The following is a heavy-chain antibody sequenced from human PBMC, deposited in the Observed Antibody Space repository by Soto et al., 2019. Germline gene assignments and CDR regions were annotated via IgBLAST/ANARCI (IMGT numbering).Heavy chain of an antibody. CDR3: AKVRYSSPMGYYYGMDV. CDR1: RVAFSKFI. D-gene: IGHD6-19*01. V-gene: IGHV1-69*13. J-gene: IGHJ6*02. CDR2: IIPIFGTA. Sequence: SVKVSFKASRVAFSKFIVTWVRQAPGLGLEWVGGIIPIFGTANYAQKFQGRVTITADESTSTSYLEVNNLRSEDTAVYYCAKVRYSSPMGYYYGMDVWGQGTTVTVSS.